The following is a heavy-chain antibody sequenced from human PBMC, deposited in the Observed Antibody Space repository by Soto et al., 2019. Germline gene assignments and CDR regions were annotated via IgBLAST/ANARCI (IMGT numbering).Heavy chain of an antibody. CDR3: ARGTGGSAMVDFDY. CDR1: GGSISSYY. D-gene: IGHD5-18*01. CDR2: IYYSGST. J-gene: IGHJ4*02. V-gene: IGHV4-59*01. Sequence: SETLSLTCTVSGGSISSYYWSWIRQPPGKGLEWIGYIYYSGSTNYNPSLKSRVTISVDTSKNQFSLKRSSVTAADTAVYYCARGTGGSAMVDFDYWGQGTLVTVSS.